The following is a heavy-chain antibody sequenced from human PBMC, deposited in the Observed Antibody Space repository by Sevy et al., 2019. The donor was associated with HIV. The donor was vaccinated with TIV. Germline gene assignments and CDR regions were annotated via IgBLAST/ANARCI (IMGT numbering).Heavy chain of an antibody. Sequence: GGSLRLSCVASGFIFDDYGMHWVRQAPGKGLEWVALISHDGGKKYYADSVRGRFTISRDNSKNTLYLQMNTLRRDDTAAYFCTKDPPVYGDFPYGMDVWGQRTTVTDSS. CDR1: GFIFDDYG. J-gene: IGHJ6*02. CDR2: ISHDGGKK. CDR3: TKDPPVYGDFPYGMDV. V-gene: IGHV3-30*18. D-gene: IGHD4-17*01.